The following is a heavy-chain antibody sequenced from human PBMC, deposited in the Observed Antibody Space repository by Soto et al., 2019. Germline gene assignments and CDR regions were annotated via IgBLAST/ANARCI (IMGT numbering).Heavy chain of an antibody. D-gene: IGHD6-19*01. J-gene: IGHJ4*02. Sequence: QITLKESGPTRVKPTQTLTLTCTFSGFSLTTRPVGVGWIRQPPGQALEWLAPIYWDDDKRYNPSLKANITVTNDTSKNQVVLTMTNMAPVDTATYYCAHSQLYNSDGNEGTFDYWGQGALVTVSS. CDR3: AHSQLYNSDGNEGTFDY. CDR2: IYWDDDK. CDR1: GFSLTTRPVG. V-gene: IGHV2-5*02.